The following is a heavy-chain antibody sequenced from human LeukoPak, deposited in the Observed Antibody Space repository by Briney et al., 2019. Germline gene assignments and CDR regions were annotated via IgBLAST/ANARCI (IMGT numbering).Heavy chain of an antibody. Sequence: PGGSLRLSCAASRFTFSSYSMIWVRQAPGKGLEWVSSISSSSSYIYYADSVKGRFTVSRDNAKNSLYLQMNSLRAEDTAVYYCARAETGYYYDSSGYPFAYWGQGTLVTVSS. V-gene: IGHV3-21*01. CDR1: RFTFSSYS. D-gene: IGHD3-22*01. CDR2: ISSSSSYI. J-gene: IGHJ4*02. CDR3: ARAETGYYYDSSGYPFAY.